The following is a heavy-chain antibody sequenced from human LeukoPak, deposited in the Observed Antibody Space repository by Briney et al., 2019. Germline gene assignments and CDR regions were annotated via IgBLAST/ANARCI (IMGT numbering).Heavy chain of an antibody. CDR1: GFTFSSYA. D-gene: IGHD3-22*01. V-gene: IGHV4-34*01. CDR2: INPSGRT. CDR3: ARGRQEVSMIVVVMTAVSYYLDV. J-gene: IGHJ6*03. Sequence: GSLRLSCAASGFTFSSYAMSWVRQAPGKGLEWIGEINPSGRTSYNPSLKSRLTISLDASKNQFSLNLRSLTAADTAVYYCARGRQEVSMIVVVMTAVSYYLDVWGKGTTVTVS.